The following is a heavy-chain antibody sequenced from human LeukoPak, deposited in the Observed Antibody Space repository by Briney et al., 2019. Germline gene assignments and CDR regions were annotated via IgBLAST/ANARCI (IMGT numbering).Heavy chain of an antibody. CDR1: GGSISSYY. D-gene: IGHD3-16*01. Sequence: SETLSLTCTVSGGSISSYYWSWIRQPPGKGLEWIGYIYHSGSTYYNPSLKSRVTISVDRSKNQFSLKLSSVTAADTAVYYCAREGISLGAFGGPVPGNWGQGTLVTVSS. CDR3: AREGISLGAFGGPVPGN. V-gene: IGHV4-59*12. CDR2: IYHSGST. J-gene: IGHJ4*02.